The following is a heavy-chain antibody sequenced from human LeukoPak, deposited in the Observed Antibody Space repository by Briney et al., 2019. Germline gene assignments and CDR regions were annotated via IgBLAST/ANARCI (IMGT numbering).Heavy chain of an antibody. CDR3: ARDSRIAVGGGPSNFDY. CDR1: GGSISGNYY. J-gene: IGHJ4*02. CDR2: ISPSGST. V-gene: IGHV4-61*02. Sequence: SETPSLTCTVSGGSISGNYYWSWIRQPAGKGLEWIGRISPSGSTKYNPSLKSRVTISVDTSKNQFSLRLSSVTAADPAVYYCARDSRIAVGGGPSNFDYWGQGTLVTVSS. D-gene: IGHD6-19*01.